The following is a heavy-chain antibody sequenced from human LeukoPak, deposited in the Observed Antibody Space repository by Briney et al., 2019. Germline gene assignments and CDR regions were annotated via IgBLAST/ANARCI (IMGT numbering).Heavy chain of an antibody. D-gene: IGHD3-10*01. V-gene: IGHV4-39*07. Sequence: SETLSLTCTVSGGSISSSSYYWGWLRQPPGKGLEWIGSIYYSGSTYYNPSLKSRVTISVDTYKNQFSLKLSSVTAADTAVYYCARGNRYGSGSYYNRNNYYYYMDVWGKGTTVTVSS. CDR2: IYYSGST. CDR1: GGSISSSSYY. J-gene: IGHJ6*03. CDR3: ARGNRYGSGSYYNRNNYYYYMDV.